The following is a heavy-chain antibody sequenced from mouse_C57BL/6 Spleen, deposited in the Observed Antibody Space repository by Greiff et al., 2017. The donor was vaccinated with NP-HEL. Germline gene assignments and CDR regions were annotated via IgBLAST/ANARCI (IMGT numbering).Heavy chain of an antibody. J-gene: IGHJ3*01. CDR1: GFTFSDYG. Sequence: DVQLVESGGGLVKPGGSLKLSCAASGFTFSDYGMHWVRQAPEKGLEWVAYISSGSSTIYYADTVKGRFTISRDNATNTLFLQMTSLRSEDTAMYYCARPYGNYGGLFAYWGQGTLVTVSA. CDR3: ARPYGNYGGLFAY. D-gene: IGHD2-1*01. CDR2: ISSGSSTI. V-gene: IGHV5-17*01.